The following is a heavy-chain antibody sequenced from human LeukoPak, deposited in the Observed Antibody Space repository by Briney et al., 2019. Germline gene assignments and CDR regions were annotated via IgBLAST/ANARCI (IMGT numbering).Heavy chain of an antibody. D-gene: IGHD3-10*01. CDR3: ARPPYGSGSAFDI. CDR2: VKGGGYT. Sequence: GGSLRLSCAASGFTFDDYAMHWVRRAPGKGLEWVSLVKGGGYTYYADSVKGRFTISRDNAKNTLYLQMNSLRAEDTALYYCARPPYGSGSAFDIWGQGTMVTVSS. V-gene: IGHV3-43*02. J-gene: IGHJ3*02. CDR1: GFTFDDYA.